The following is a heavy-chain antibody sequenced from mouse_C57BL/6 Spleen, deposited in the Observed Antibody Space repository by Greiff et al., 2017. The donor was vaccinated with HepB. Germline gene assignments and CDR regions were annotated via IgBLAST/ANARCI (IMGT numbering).Heavy chain of an antibody. V-gene: IGHV1-59*01. D-gene: IGHD4-1*01. CDR3: ARGKNWVDY. CDR2: IDPSDSYT. CDR1: GYTFTSYW. J-gene: IGHJ2*01. Sequence: QVQLKQPGAELVRPGTSVKLSCKASGYTFTSYWMHWVKQRPGQGLEWIGVIDPSDSYTNYNQKFKGKATLTVDTSSSTAYMQLSSLTSEDSAVYYCARGKNWVDYWGQGTTLTVSS.